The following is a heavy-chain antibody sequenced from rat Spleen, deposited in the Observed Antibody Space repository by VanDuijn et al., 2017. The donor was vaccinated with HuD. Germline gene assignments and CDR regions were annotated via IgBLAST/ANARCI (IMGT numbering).Heavy chain of an antibody. CDR1: GFTFSNYY. CDR3: TRRNTPFCCDY. Sequence: EVQLVESDGGLVQPGRSMKFSCTASGFTFSNYYMAWVRQAPTKGLEWVATISYDGSSTYYRDYVKGRFNISRDNAKSTLYLQKDSLRSEDTATYYCTRRNTPFCCDYWGQGVIVTVSS. V-gene: IGHV5-29*01. D-gene: IGHD1-4*01. CDR2: ISYDGSST. J-gene: IGHJ2*01.